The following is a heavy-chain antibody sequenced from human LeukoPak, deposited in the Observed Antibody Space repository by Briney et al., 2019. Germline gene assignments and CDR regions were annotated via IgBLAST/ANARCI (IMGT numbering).Heavy chain of an antibody. Sequence: GGSLRLSCAASGFTFSSHWMHWVRQAPGKGLVWVSRINSDGSSTSYADSVKGRFTISRDNAKNTLYLQMNSLRAEDTAVYYCAREADSGGFDYWGQGTLVTVSS. CDR3: AREADSGGFDY. D-gene: IGHD4/OR15-4a*01. CDR2: INSDGSST. J-gene: IGHJ4*02. V-gene: IGHV3-74*01. CDR1: GFTFSSHW.